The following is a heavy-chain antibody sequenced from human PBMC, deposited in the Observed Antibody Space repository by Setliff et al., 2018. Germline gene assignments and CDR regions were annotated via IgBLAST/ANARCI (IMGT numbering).Heavy chain of an antibody. D-gene: IGHD6-13*01. Sequence: GGSLRLSCAASGFTSSRYWMSWVRQAPGKGLEWVANINQDGSEKYYVDSVKGRFTISRDNAKNSLYLQMNSLRAEDTAVYYCAKGRGSAWFRILDYWGQGTLVTVSS. V-gene: IGHV3-7*03. CDR2: INQDGSEK. CDR3: AKGRGSAWFRILDY. J-gene: IGHJ4*02. CDR1: GFTSSRYW.